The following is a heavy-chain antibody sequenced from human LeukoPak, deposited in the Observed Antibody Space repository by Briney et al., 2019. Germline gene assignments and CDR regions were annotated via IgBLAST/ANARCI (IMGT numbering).Heavy chain of an antibody. J-gene: IGHJ5*02. CDR3: ARDLSRLGWQQLSRRNWFDP. D-gene: IGHD6-13*01. CDR2: INPSGGST. CDR1: GYTFTSYY. V-gene: IGHV1-46*01. Sequence: ASVKVSCKASGYTFTSYYMHWVRQAPGQGLEWMGIINPSGGSTSYAQKFQGRVTMTRDTSTSTVYMELSSLRSEDTAVYYCARDLSRLGWQQLSRRNWFDPWGQGTLVTVSS.